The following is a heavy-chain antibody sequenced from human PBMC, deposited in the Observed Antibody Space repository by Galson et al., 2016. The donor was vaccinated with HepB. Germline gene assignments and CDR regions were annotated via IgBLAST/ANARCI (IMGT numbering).Heavy chain of an antibody. Sequence: TLSLTCTVSGGSISGSGYYWSWIRQPPGKGLEWIGYIYYSGSTYYNPSLKSRVTISVDTSKNQFSLKLSSVTAADTAVYYCARESRRFLPAYWGQGTLVTVSS. CDR3: ARESRRFLPAY. CDR1: GGSISGSGYY. J-gene: IGHJ4*02. D-gene: IGHD3-3*01. CDR2: IYYSGST. V-gene: IGHV4-31*03.